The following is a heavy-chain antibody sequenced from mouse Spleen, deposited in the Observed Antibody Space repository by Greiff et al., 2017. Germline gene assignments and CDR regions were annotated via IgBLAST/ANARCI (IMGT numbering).Heavy chain of an antibody. CDR1: GFSLSTSGMG. CDR2: IYWDDDK. CDR3: ARRADWGLLRHWYFDV. V-gene: IGHV8-12*01. D-gene: IGHD2-3*01. J-gene: IGHJ1*01. Sequence: QVTLKESGPGILQASQTLSLTCSFSGFSLSTSGMGVSWIRQPSGKGLEWLAHIYWDDDKRYNPSLKSRLTISKDTSRNQVFLKITSVDTADTATYYCARRADWGLLRHWYFDVWGAGTTVTVSS.